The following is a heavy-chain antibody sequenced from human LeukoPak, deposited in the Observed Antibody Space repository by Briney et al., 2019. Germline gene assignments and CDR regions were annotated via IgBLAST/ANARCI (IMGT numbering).Heavy chain of an antibody. CDR1: GGSFSGYY. Sequence: SETLSLTCAVYGGSFSGYYWSWIRQPPGKGLEWIGEINHSGSTNYNPSLKSRVTISVDTSKNQFSLKLSSVTAADTAVYYCARGPDIVVVVAASNWFDPWGQGTVVTVSS. CDR3: ARGPDIVVVVAASNWFDP. D-gene: IGHD2-15*01. J-gene: IGHJ5*02. V-gene: IGHV4-34*01. CDR2: INHSGST.